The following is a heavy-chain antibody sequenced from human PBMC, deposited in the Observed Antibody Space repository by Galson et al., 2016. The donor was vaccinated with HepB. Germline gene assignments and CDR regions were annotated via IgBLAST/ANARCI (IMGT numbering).Heavy chain of an antibody. V-gene: IGHV3-74*01. J-gene: IGHJ3*02. Sequence: SLRLSCAASGFTFSNYWMHWVRQAPGKGLEWVSDIITDGSTTRYADFVKGRFTMSRDNGKNTLYLQMNSLRADDTAVYFCVREWSAYDIWGQGTMVTVSS. CDR2: IITDGSTT. CDR1: GFTFSNYW. D-gene: IGHD3-3*01. CDR3: VREWSAYDI.